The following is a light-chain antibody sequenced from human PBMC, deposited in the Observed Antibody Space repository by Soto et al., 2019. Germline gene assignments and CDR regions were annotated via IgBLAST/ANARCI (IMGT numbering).Light chain of an antibody. Sequence: QSVLTQPASVSGSPGQSITISCTGTSSDVGDYNYVSWYRHHPGKAPKLMIYDVTNRPSGVSNRFSGSKSGNTASLTISGLQAEDEADYYCSSYTSSSTLVVFGGGTKLTVL. CDR2: DVT. CDR1: SSDVGDYNY. J-gene: IGLJ2*01. V-gene: IGLV2-14*03. CDR3: SSYTSSSTLVV.